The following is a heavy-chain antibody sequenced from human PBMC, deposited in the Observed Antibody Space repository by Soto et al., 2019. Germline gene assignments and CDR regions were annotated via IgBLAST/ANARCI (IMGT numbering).Heavy chain of an antibody. CDR1: GFTFTSSA. V-gene: IGHV1-58*01. Sequence: SVKVSCKASGFTFTSSAVQWVRQARGQRLERIGWIGVGSGNRHYAQKFQERVTITRDMSTNTAYMELSSLRSEDTAVYYCAALGVNFDHWGQGTLVTVSS. CDR3: AALGVNFDH. D-gene: IGHD2-8*01. J-gene: IGHJ4*02. CDR2: IGVGSGNR.